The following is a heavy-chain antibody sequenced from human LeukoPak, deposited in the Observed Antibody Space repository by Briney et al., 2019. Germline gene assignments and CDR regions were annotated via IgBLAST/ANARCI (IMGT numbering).Heavy chain of an antibody. CDR3: ARDPRYRNYALYYYMDV. D-gene: IGHD4-11*01. J-gene: IGHJ6*03. Sequence: GGSLRLSCAASGFTFSSYWMSWVRQAPGKGLEWVANIKQDGSEKYYVDSVKGRFTISRDNAKNSLYLQMNSLRAKDTAVYYCARDPRYRNYALYYYMDVWGKGTTVTVSS. V-gene: IGHV3-7*01. CDR1: GFTFSSYW. CDR2: IKQDGSEK.